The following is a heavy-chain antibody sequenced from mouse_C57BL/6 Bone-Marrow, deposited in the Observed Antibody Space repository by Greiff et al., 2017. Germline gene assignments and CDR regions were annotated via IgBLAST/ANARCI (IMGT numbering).Heavy chain of an antibody. CDR3: ARKRGQLRPRGDYFDY. D-gene: IGHD3-2*02. V-gene: IGHV1-69*01. CDR2: IDPSDSYT. Sequence: QVQLQQPGAELVMPGASVKLSCKASGYTFTSYWMPWVKQRPGQGLEWIGEIDPSDSYTNYNHKFKGKSTLTVDKSSSTAYMQLSSLTSEDSAVYYCARKRGQLRPRGDYFDYWGQGTTLTVSS. J-gene: IGHJ2*01. CDR1: GYTFTSYW.